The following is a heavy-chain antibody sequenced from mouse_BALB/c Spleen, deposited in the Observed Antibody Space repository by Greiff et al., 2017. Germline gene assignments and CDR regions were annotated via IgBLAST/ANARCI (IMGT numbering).Heavy chain of an antibody. V-gene: IGHV2-9*02. D-gene: IGHD2-14*01. J-gene: IGHJ2*01. CDR1: GFSLTSYG. CDR3: ARDDYRYDGFDD. CDR2: IWAGGST. Sequence: VQLVESGPGLVAPSQSLSITCTVSGFSLTSYGVHWVRQPPGKGLEWLGVIWAGGSTNYNSALMSRLSISKDNSKSQVFLKMNSLQTDDTAMYYCARDDYRYDGFDDWGQGTTLTVSS.